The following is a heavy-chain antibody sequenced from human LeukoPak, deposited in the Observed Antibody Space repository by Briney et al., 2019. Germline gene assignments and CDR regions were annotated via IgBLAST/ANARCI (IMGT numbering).Heavy chain of an antibody. V-gene: IGHV4-59*12. CDR2: IFYRGSI. CDR1: GGSISNYY. Sequence: SETLSLTCTVSGGSISNYYWSWVRQPPGKGLEWIGYIFYRGSIAYSPYLQSRVTFSVDTSKNHLSLRLTSVTAADTAVYFCARGVVLGQDDAFDIWGRGTMVTVSS. CDR3: ARGVVLGQDDAFDI. J-gene: IGHJ3*02. D-gene: IGHD3/OR15-3a*01.